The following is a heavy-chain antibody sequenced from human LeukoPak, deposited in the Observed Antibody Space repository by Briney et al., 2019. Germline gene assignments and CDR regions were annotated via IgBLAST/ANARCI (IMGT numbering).Heavy chain of an antibody. V-gene: IGHV1-46*01. CDR2: INPSGGST. CDR1: GYTFTSYY. D-gene: IGHD3/OR15-3a*01. CDR3: AGVAGTRGMIYYFDY. Sequence: GASVKVSCKASGYTFTSYYMHWVRQAPGQGLEWMGIINPSGGSTSYAQKFQGRVTMTRDMSTSTVYMELSSLRSEDTAVYYCAGVAGTRGMIYYFDYRGQGTLVTVSS. J-gene: IGHJ4*02.